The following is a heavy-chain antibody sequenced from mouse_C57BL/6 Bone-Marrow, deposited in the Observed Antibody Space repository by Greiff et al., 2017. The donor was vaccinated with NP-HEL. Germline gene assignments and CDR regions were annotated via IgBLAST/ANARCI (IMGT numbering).Heavy chain of an antibody. V-gene: IGHV1-69*01. J-gene: IGHJ1*03. CDR3: ASSTGPWYFDV. Sequence: VQLQQPGAELVMPGASVQLSCKASGYTFTSYWMHWVKQRPGQGLEWIGEIDPSDSYTNYNQKFKGKSTLTVDKSSSTAYMQLSSLTSEDSAVYYCASSTGPWYFDVWGTGTTVTVSS. CDR2: IDPSDSYT. CDR1: GYTFTSYW. D-gene: IGHD4-1*02.